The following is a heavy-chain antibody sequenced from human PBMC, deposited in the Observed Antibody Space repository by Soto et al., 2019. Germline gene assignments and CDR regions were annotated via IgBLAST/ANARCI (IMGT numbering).Heavy chain of an antibody. Sequence: QVQLQESGPGLVKPSQTLSLTCTVSGGSIIDGQTYLNWIRQHQERGLEWMGYINYRGTTHYGPDIKSRILISIDTSKNQFSLRLTSATAADTAVYYCARDAPGVAPYWGQGTRVTVSS. CDR2: INYRGTT. V-gene: IGHV4-31*03. D-gene: IGHD2-15*01. CDR3: ARDAPGVAPY. CDR1: GGSIIDGQTY. J-gene: IGHJ4*02.